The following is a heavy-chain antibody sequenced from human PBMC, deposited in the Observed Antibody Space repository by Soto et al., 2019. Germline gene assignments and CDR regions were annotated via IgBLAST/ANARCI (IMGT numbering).Heavy chain of an antibody. CDR2: IKQDGSEK. CDR1: GFTFSSYW. D-gene: IGHD6-13*01. V-gene: IGHV3-7*01. CDR3: ATSRTFDY. J-gene: IGHJ4*02. Sequence: VGSLRLSCVVSGFTFSSYWMNWVRQAPGKGLEWVANIKQDGSEKYYVDSAKGRFTISRDNAKNSLYLQMNSLSAEDTAIYYCATSRTFDYWGQGTLVTVSS.